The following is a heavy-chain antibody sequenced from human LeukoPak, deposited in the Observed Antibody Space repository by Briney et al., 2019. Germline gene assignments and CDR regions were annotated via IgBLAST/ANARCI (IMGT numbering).Heavy chain of an antibody. CDR3: ARGAIFQYYYCYMDV. V-gene: IGHV1-18*01. Sequence: ASVKVSCKASGYTFNSYGISWVRQAPGQGLEWMGWISAYNGNTNYAQKLQGRVTMTTDTFTSTAYMELRSLRSDDTAVYYCARGAIFQYYYCYMDVWGKGTTVTVSS. D-gene: IGHD3-3*01. J-gene: IGHJ6*03. CDR2: ISAYNGNT. CDR1: GYTFNSYG.